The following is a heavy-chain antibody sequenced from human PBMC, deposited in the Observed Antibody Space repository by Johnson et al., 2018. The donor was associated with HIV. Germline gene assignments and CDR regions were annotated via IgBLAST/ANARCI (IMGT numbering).Heavy chain of an antibody. V-gene: IGHV3-9*01. J-gene: IGHJ3*02. CDR3: TKEGRAFDI. Sequence: VQLVESGGGLVQPGRSLRLSCAASGFSFDDYAMHWVRQAPGKGLEWVSGISWNSGNIGYSDSVKGRFTISRDNAKNSLYLQMNSLRAEDTALYYCTKEGRAFDIWGQGTVVTVST. CDR1: GFSFDDYA. CDR2: ISWNSGNI.